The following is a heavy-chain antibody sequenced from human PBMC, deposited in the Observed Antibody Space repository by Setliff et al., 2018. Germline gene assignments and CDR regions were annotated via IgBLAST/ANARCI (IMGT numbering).Heavy chain of an antibody. D-gene: IGHD6-13*01. CDR3: ARVGGSIAAAAPVYTYYFDY. J-gene: IGHJ4*01. V-gene: IGHV4-61*09. CDR1: GGSISSGSYY. Sequence: ASETLSLTCTVSGGSISSGSYYWSWIRQPAGKGLEWIGHIYTSGSTNYNPSLKSRVTISVDTSKNQFSLKLSSVTAADTAVYYCARVGGSIAAAAPVYTYYFDYWG. CDR2: IYTSGST.